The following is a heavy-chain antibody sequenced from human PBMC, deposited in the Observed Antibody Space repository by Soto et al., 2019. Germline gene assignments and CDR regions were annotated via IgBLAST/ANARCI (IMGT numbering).Heavy chain of an antibody. CDR3: ARRYGGNFDY. V-gene: IGHV4-59*01. CDR2: IYYSGST. CDR1: GGSINNYY. J-gene: IGHJ4*02. Sequence: QVQRQESGPGLVKPSETLSLTCTVSGGSINNYYWSWIRQPPGKGLEWIGYIYYSGSTNYNPSLKSGVTTSVDTSKNQSSLKLSSVTAADTAVYYCARRYGGNFDYWGQGTLVTVSS. D-gene: IGHD1-26*01.